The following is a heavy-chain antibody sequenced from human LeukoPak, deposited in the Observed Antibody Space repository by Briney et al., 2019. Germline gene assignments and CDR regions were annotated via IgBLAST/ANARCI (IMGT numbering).Heavy chain of an antibody. CDR1: GFTFDDYA. Sequence: PGRSLRLSCAASGFTFDDYAMHWVRQAPGKGLEWVSGISWNSGSIGYADSVKGRFTISRDNAKNSLYLQMNSLRAEDTALYYCAKDLIVGATIGGQGTLVTVSS. CDR3: AKDLIVGATI. D-gene: IGHD1-26*01. V-gene: IGHV3-9*01. CDR2: ISWNSGSI. J-gene: IGHJ4*02.